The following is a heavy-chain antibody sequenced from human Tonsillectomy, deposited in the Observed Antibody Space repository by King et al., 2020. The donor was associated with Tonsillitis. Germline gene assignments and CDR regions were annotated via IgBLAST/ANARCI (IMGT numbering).Heavy chain of an antibody. CDR3: ARIGGAGAVDY. V-gene: IGHV2-70*04. CDR1: GFSLSTSGMR. D-gene: IGHD1-26*01. CDR2: IDWDDDK. J-gene: IGHJ4*02. Sequence: VTLKESGPALVKPTQTLTLTCTFSGFSLSTSGMRVSWIRQPPGKALEWLARIDWDDDKFYSTSLKTRLTISKDTSKNQVVLTMTNMDPVNTATYYCARIGGAGAVDYWGQGTLVTVSS.